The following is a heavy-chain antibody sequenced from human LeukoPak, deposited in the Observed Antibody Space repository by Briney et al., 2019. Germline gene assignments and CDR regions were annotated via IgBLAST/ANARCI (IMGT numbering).Heavy chain of an antibody. D-gene: IGHD4-23*01. CDR3: ASLSLRWPDY. CDR1: GFTFSSYD. V-gene: IGHV3-13*01. J-gene: IGHJ4*02. CDR2: IGTAGDT. Sequence: GGSLRLSCAASGFTFSSYDMHWVRQATGKGLEWVSAIGTAGDTYYPGSVKGRFTISRDNAKNSLSLQMNSLRAEDTAVYYCASLSLRWPDYWGQGTLVTVSS.